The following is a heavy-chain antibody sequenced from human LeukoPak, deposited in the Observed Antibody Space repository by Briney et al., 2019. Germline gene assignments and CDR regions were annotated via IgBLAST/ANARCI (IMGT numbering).Heavy chain of an antibody. CDR1: GGTFSSYA. CDR2: IIPIFGTA. V-gene: IGHV1-69*05. J-gene: IGHJ6*03. D-gene: IGHD1-1*01. Sequence: ASVKVSCKASGGTFSSYAISWVRQAPGQGLEWMGGIIPIFGTANYAQKFQGRVTITTDESTSTAYMELSSLRSEDTAVYYCASGSHPYYYYYMDVWGKGTTVTVSS. CDR3: ASGSHPYYYYYMDV.